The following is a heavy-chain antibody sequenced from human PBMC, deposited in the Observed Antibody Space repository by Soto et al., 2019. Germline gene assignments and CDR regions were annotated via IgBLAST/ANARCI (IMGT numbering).Heavy chain of an antibody. CDR3: VRWGYGSNRLEF. V-gene: IGHV1-2*06. J-gene: IGHJ4*03. CDR2: ITPNSGDT. Sequence: QVRLVQSGAEVKKAGASVKVSCKTSGYIFTGYFINWVRQTPGQGLQWMGRITPNSGDTNYGQTFQGRVTFTTDKSTSTAYMELSGLRSDDTALYDCVRWGYGSNRLEFWGQGTLVTVSS. D-gene: IGHD4-17*01. CDR1: GYIFTGYF.